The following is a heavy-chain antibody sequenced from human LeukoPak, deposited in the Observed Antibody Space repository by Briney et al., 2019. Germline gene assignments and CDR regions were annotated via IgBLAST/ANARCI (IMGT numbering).Heavy chain of an antibody. D-gene: IGHD1-26*01. CDR1: GGSISSSNYY. Sequence: PSETLSLTCTVSGGSISSSNYYWSRIRQPPGKGLEWIGYIYYSGSTNYNPSLKSRVTISVDTSKNQFSLRLSSVTAADTAVYYSARLASGSYGPLTPFDYWGQGTLVTVSS. CDR2: IYYSGST. CDR3: ARLASGSYGPLTPFDY. V-gene: IGHV4-61*05. J-gene: IGHJ4*02.